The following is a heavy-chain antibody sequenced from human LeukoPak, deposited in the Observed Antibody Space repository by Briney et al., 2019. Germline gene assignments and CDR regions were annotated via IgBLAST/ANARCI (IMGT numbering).Heavy chain of an antibody. CDR2: ISYDGSNK. Sequence: PGGSLRLSCAASGFTFSSYAMPWVRQAPGKGLEWVAVISYDGSNKYYADSVKGRFTISRDNSKNTLYLQMNSLRAEDTAVYYCARAELGLELNYWGQGTLVTVSS. CDR3: ARAELGLELNY. CDR1: GFTFSSYA. J-gene: IGHJ4*02. D-gene: IGHD7-27*01. V-gene: IGHV3-30-3*01.